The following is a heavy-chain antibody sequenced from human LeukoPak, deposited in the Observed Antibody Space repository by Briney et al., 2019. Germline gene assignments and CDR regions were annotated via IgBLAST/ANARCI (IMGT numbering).Heavy chain of an antibody. V-gene: IGHV3-74*01. CDR3: ASSPVITRD. CDR1: GFIFSEYW. J-gene: IGHJ4*02. CDR2: INSDGSRI. D-gene: IGHD3-22*01. Sequence: PGGSLRLSCVASGFIFSEYWMQWVRQAPGKGLEWVSRINSDGSRIIYADSVKGRFTISRDNAKNTLYLEMNSLRVEDTAVYYCASSPVITRDWGQGTLVTVSS.